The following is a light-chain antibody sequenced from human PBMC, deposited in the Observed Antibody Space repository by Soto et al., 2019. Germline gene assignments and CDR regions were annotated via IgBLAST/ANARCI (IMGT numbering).Light chain of an antibody. CDR2: VAS. J-gene: IGKJ1*01. CDR1: QSITNNY. Sequence: EIVLTQSPGTLSFSPGERATLSCRASQSITNNYLAWYQQKAGQVPRLLLYVASTRPTGIPDRFSGSGSGTDVTLTITRLEPDDFAVYYCQHYGSSPRTFGQGTKVEIK. CDR3: QHYGSSPRT. V-gene: IGKV3-20*01.